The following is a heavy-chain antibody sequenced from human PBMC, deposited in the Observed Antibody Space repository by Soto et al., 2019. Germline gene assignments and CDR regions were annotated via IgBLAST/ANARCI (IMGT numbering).Heavy chain of an antibody. CDR2: IDWDGDK. D-gene: IGHD6-25*01. CDR3: ARVVAAGAHYYYGMDV. V-gene: IGHV2-70*01. J-gene: IGHJ6*02. CDR1: GFSLSSTGMC. Sequence: ASGPTLVNPTQTLTLTCAFSGFSLSSTGMCVSWIRQPPGRALEWLALIDWDGDKYYSSSLKTRLTISKDTSINQVVLTMANIDAADTATYYCARVVAAGAHYYYGMDVWGPGSTVTVSS.